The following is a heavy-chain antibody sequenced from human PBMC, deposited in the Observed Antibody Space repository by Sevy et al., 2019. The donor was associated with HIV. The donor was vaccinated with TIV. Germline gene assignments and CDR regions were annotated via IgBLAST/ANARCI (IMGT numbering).Heavy chain of an antibody. CDR2: LSFGCGEI. J-gene: IGHJ4*02. Sequence: GGSLRLSCAASGFTFSKYSMSWVRQPPGKGLEGVSTLSFGCGEINYADSVKGRFTFSRDNSKSSVYLQMNNLRPEDTAVHYCAREGCTKPHDYWGQGTLVTVSS. CDR3: AREGCTKPHDY. D-gene: IGHD2-8*01. CDR1: GFTFSKYS. V-gene: IGHV3-23*01.